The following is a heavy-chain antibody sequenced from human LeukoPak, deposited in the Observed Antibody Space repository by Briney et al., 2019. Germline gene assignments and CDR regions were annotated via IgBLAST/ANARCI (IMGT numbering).Heavy chain of an antibody. V-gene: IGHV3-23*01. CDR2: ISGSGGST. CDR3: AKDYSGSYAGGDAFDI. J-gene: IGHJ3*02. D-gene: IGHD1-26*01. CDR1: GFTFSSYA. Sequence: GGSLRLSCAASGFTFSSYAMSWVRQAPGKRLEWVSAISGSGGSTYYADSVKGRFTISRDNSKNTLYLQMNSLRAEDTAVYYCAKDYSGSYAGGDAFDIWGQGTMVTVSS.